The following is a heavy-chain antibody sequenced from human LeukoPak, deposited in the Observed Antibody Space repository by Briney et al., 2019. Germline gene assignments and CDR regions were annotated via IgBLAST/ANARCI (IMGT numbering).Heavy chain of an antibody. D-gene: IGHD3-3*01. CDR3: AKDPTIVGVVAPGYFDY. V-gene: IGHV3-23*01. CDR1: GLTFRNYA. CDR2: ISDSGGRT. J-gene: IGHJ4*02. Sequence: GGSLRLSCAVSGLTFRNYAMSWVRQAPGRGLEWVSGISDSGGRTYYADSAKGRFTISRDNSKNTLYLQMNSLRAEDTAVYYCAKDPTIVGVVAPGYFDYWGQGTLVTVSS.